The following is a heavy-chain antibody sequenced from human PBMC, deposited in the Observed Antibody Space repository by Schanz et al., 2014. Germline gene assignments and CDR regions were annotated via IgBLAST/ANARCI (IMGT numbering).Heavy chain of an antibody. Sequence: QVQLQESGPGLVKPSETLSLTCTVSGGSISSHFWSWIRQPPGKGLEWIGNIYYTGTTYYNPPLKDRVSISVDTSKNRVSLNLPSVTAADTAVFYCARRDNYLSAFDIWGQGTMVTVSS. V-gene: IGHV4-59*08. D-gene: IGHD4-4*01. J-gene: IGHJ3*02. CDR2: IYYTGTT. CDR3: ARRDNYLSAFDI. CDR1: GGSISSHF.